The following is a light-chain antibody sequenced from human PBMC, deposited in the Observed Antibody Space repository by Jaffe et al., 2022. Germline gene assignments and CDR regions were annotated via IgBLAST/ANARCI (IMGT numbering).Light chain of an antibody. J-gene: IGKJ1*01. CDR1: QSISTY. CDR3: QQSYSNPPT. Sequence: DIQMTQSPSSLSASVGDRVTITCRASQSISTYLNWYQQKPGKAPKLLIYAASSLQSGVPSRFSGSGSGTDLTLTISSLQPEDFATYYCQQSYSNPPTFGQGTKVEIK. CDR2: AAS. V-gene: IGKV1-39*01.